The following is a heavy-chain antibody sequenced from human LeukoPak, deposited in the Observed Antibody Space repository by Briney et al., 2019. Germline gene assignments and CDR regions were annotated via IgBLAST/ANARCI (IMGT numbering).Heavy chain of an antibody. CDR2: IKQDGSEK. D-gene: IGHD3-10*01. Sequence: PGGSLRLSCAASGFTFSSYWMSWVRQAPGKGLEWVANIKQDGSEKYYVDSVKGRFTISRDNAKNSLYLQMNSLRAEDTAVYYCARDLRNYYYYGMDVWGQGTTVTVSS. J-gene: IGHJ6*02. V-gene: IGHV3-7*01. CDR3: ARDLRNYYYYGMDV. CDR1: GFTFSSYW.